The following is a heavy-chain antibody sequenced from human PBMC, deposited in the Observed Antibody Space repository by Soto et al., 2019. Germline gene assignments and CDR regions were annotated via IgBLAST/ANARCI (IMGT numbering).Heavy chain of an antibody. V-gene: IGHV3-30*18. CDR1: VFTFSSYG. CDR2: ISYDGSNK. CDR3: AKEMATIPISNYYYYYGMDV. Sequence: PGGALRLSCAASVFTFSSYGTHWVRQAPGKGLEWVAVISYDGSNKYYADSVKGRFTISRDNSKNTLYLQMNSLRAEDTAVYYCAKEMATIPISNYYYYYGMDVWGQGTTVTVSS. D-gene: IGHD5-12*01. J-gene: IGHJ6*02.